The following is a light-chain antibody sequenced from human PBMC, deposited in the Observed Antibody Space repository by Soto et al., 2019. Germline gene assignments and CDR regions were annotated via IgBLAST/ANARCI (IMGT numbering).Light chain of an antibody. CDR2: GAT. Sequence: EIVLTQSPGTLSLSPGERATLSCRASESVNGAYLAWYQQKPGQAPRLLIYGATIRATGISNRFSGSGSGTDFTLTISRLEPEDFAVYYCQLYSSSPPWTFDQGAKVEVK. CDR1: ESVNGAY. V-gene: IGKV3-20*01. CDR3: QLYSSSPPWT. J-gene: IGKJ1*01.